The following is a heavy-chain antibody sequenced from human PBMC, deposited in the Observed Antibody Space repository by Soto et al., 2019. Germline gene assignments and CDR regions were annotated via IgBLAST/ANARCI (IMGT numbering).Heavy chain of an antibody. CDR2: ISWDGGST. J-gene: IGHJ6*02. Sequence: LRLSCAASGFTFYDYTMHWVRQVPGRGLEWVSLISWDGGSTYYADSVKGRFTISRDNSKNSLYLQMNSLRTDDTALYYCAKDGIAARPYYYFGLDVWGQGTTVTVSS. D-gene: IGHD6-6*01. V-gene: IGHV3-43*01. CDR1: GFTFYDYT. CDR3: AKDGIAARPYYYFGLDV.